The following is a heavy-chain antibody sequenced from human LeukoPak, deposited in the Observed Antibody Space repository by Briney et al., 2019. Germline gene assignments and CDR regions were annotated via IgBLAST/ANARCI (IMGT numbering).Heavy chain of an antibody. D-gene: IGHD4-17*01. J-gene: IGHJ6*02. V-gene: IGHV3-64D*06. CDR3: VSQDIDYGDYEDYYYGMDV. Sequence: GGSLRLSCPASGFTFSSYAMHWVRQAPGKGLEYVSAISSNGGSTYYADSVKGRFTISRDNSKNTLYLQMSSLRAEDTAVYYCVSQDIDYGDYEDYYYGMDVWGQGTTVTVSS. CDR2: ISSNGGST. CDR1: GFTFSSYA.